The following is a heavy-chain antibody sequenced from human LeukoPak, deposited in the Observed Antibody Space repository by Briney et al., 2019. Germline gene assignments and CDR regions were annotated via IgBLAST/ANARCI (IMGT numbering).Heavy chain of an antibody. V-gene: IGHV3-48*03. J-gene: IGHJ5*02. CDR2: TSSSGSTI. D-gene: IGHD6-19*01. Sequence: GGSLRLSCAASGFTFSSYEMNWVRQAPGKGLEWVSYTSSSGSTIYYADSVKGRFTISRDNAKNSLYLQMNSLRAEDTAVYYCARDGGYSSGWYDHWGQGTLVTVSS. CDR3: ARDGGYSSGWYDH. CDR1: GFTFSSYE.